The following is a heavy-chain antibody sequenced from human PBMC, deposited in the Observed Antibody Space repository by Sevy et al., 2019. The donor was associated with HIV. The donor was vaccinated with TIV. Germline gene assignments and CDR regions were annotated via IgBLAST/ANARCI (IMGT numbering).Heavy chain of an antibody. V-gene: IGHV3-53*01. CDR1: GFTVSSNY. Sequence: QLGGSLRLSCAASGFTVSSNYMSWVRQAPGKGLEWVSVIYSGDSISYADSVKGRFTISRDNSKNTLYLQMNSLRAEDTAVYYCAVVAEGYWGQGTLVTVSS. CDR3: AVVAEGY. D-gene: IGHD6-13*01. J-gene: IGHJ4*02. CDR2: IYSGDSI.